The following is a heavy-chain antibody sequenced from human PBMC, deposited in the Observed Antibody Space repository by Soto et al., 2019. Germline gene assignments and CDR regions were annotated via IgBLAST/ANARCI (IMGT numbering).Heavy chain of an antibody. J-gene: IGHJ1*01. CDR2: ISAYSGHT. V-gene: IGHV1-18*01. D-gene: IGHD5-18*01. CDR3: ARCSSGYSDDGLSLKY. CDR1: GYTFTGYA. Sequence: QVQLVQSGAEVKRPGASVKVSCKASGYTFTGYAFSWVRQAPGQGLEWMGWISAYSGHTVYSQKFQDRVTMTTEPSTSTTYLEVRSLGSDDTAVYYCARCSSGYSDDGLSLKYGGQCTLVTVS.